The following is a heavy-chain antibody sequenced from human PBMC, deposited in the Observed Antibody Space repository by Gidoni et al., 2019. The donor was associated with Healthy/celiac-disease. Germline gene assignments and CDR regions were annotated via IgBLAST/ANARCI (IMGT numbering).Heavy chain of an antibody. CDR2: INTNTGNP. J-gene: IGHJ3*02. CDR1: GYTFTSYA. D-gene: IGHD3-22*01. Sequence: QVQLVQSGSELKKPGASVKVSCTASGYTFTSYAMNWVRQAPGQGLEWMGWINTNTGNPTYAQGFTGRFVFSLDTSVSTAYLQISSLKAEDTAVYYCAKSSYYRMIVVGDAFDIWGQGTMVTVSS. CDR3: AKSSYYRMIVVGDAFDI. V-gene: IGHV7-4-1*02.